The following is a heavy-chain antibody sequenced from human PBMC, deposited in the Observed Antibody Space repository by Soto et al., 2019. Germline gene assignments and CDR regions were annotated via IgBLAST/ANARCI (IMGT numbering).Heavy chain of an antibody. V-gene: IGHV4-31*03. J-gene: IGHJ4*02. CDR2: IYYTGAP. Sequence: QVQLQESGPGLVKPSQTLTLTCSVSGGSIDTGGFYWSWARQLPGKGLQWVGYIYYTGAPYYNPALKSRVVISLDTSANQFSLSLTSLTAADTAVYYCASGTFNDISFDSWGQGRLVTVSS. CDR3: ASGTFNDISFDS. D-gene: IGHD2-21*01. CDR1: GGSIDTGGFY.